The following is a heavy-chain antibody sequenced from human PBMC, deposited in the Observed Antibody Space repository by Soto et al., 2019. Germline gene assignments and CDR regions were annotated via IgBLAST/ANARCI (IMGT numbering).Heavy chain of an antibody. CDR1: GFTFSSYS. CDR2: ISSSSSTI. V-gene: IGHV3-48*01. CDR3: ARDSGYCSSTSCWVNWFDP. Sequence: GGSLRLSCAASGFTFSSYSMNWVRQAPGKGLEWVSYISSSSSTIYYADSVKGRFTISRDNAKNSLYLQMNSLRAEDTAVYYCARDSGYCSSTSCWVNWFDPWGQGSLVTVSS. D-gene: IGHD2-2*03. J-gene: IGHJ5*02.